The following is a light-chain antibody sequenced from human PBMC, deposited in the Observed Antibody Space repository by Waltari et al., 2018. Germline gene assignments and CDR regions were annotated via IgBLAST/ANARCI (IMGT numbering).Light chain of an antibody. CDR3: QQSHTMLYT. CDR1: QTVETF. V-gene: IGKV1-39*01. CDR2: GAT. J-gene: IGKJ2*01. Sequence: DIQLTQSPNSLSASVGDRVTITCRASQTVETFLNWYQQRPGKAPKVLIYGATTLQNGVPSRFSGSGSGTHFTLPISSLQPDDFATYFCQQSHTMLYTFGPGTKLEIK.